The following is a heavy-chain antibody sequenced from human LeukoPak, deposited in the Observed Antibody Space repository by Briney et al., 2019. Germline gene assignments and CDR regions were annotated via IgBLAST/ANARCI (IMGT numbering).Heavy chain of an antibody. CDR1: GFTFTNYN. Sequence: ASVKVSCKASGFTFTNYNMHWVRQAPGQRLEWMGIINPSGGSTNYAQNFQGRVTMTRDTSTSTVYMELSSLRSEDTAVYYCARADPFDYWGQGTLVTVSS. CDR2: INPSGGST. J-gene: IGHJ4*02. V-gene: IGHV1-46*01. CDR3: ARADPFDY.